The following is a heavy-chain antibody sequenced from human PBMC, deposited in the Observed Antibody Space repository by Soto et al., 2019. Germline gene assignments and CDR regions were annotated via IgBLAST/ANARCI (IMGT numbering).Heavy chain of an antibody. D-gene: IGHD3-16*02. V-gene: IGHV3-7*03. CDR3: ARDGLLFSGPYRPSRFDC. CDR2: IKHDTSEA. J-gene: IGHJ4*02. CDR1: GFKFSDYW. Sequence: DVQLVESGGGLVQPGRSLRLSCAASGFKFSDYWMSWVRQATGKGLEWVGNIKHDTSEAHYADSVKGRFTITRDNIKNFLFLQMNGLMSDDTTSYYCARDGLLFSGPYRPSRFDCWGLGALVTVSS.